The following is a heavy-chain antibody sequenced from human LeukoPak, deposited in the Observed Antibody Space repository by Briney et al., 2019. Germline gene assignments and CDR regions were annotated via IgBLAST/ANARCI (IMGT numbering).Heavy chain of an antibody. CDR1: GYSFTNYW. Sequence: GESLKISCKGSGYSFTNYWIGWVRQMPGKGLEWMGIIYPGDSDTRYSPSFQGQVTISADKSISTAYLQWSSLKASDTAMYYCARHTYDILTGYYKELDYWGQGTLVTVSS. CDR2: IYPGDSDT. D-gene: IGHD3-9*01. V-gene: IGHV5-51*01. CDR3: ARHTYDILTGYYKELDY. J-gene: IGHJ4*02.